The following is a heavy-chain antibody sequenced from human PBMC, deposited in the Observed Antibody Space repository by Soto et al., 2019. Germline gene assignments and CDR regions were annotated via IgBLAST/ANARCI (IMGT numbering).Heavy chain of an antibody. CDR1: GFTFSSYG. CDR3: ARGSIWRLHLGELSFSLDY. Sequence: QVQLVESGGGVVQPGRSLRLSCAASGFTFSSYGMHWVRQAPGKGLEWVAVIWYDGSNKYYADSVKGRFTISRDNSKNTLYLQMNSLRAEDTAVYYCARGSIWRLHLGELSFSLDYWGQGTLVTVSS. V-gene: IGHV3-33*01. J-gene: IGHJ4*02. D-gene: IGHD3-16*02. CDR2: IWYDGSNK.